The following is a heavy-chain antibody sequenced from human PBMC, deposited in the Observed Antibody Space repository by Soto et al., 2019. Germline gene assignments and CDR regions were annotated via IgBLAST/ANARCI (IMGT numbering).Heavy chain of an antibody. J-gene: IGHJ6*02. CDR2: ISYDGSNK. CDR1: GFTFSSYG. V-gene: IGHV3-30*18. D-gene: IGHD3-10*01. Sequence: PGGSLRLSCAASGFTFSSYGIHWVRQAPGKGLEWVAGISYDGSNKYYADSVKGRFTISRDNSKNTLYLQMNSLRAEDTAVYYCAKGGGEITMVRGGPYGMDVWGQGTTVTVSS. CDR3: AKGGGEITMVRGGPYGMDV.